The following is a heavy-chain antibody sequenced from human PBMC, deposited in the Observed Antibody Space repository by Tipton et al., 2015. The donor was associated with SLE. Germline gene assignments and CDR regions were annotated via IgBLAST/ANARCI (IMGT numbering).Heavy chain of an antibody. CDR1: GGSISSSSYY. J-gene: IGHJ4*02. V-gene: IGHV4-39*01. CDR2: IYYSGST. Sequence: LRLSCTVSGGSISSSSYYWGWIRQPPGKGLEWIGSIYYSGSTYYNPSLKSRVTISVDTSKNQFSLKLSSATAADTAVYYCARAGDYWGQGTLVTVSS. CDR3: ARAGDY.